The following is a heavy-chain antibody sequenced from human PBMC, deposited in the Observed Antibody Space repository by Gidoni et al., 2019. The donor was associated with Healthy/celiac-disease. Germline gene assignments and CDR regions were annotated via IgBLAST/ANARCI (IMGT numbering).Heavy chain of an antibody. Sequence: EVQLVESGGGLVQPGRSLRLSCAASGFTFDDYAMHWVQQAPGKGLEWVSGISWNSGSIGYADSVKGRFTISRDNAKNSLYLQMNSLRAEDTALYYCAKDIDYVTSYFDYWGQGTLVTVSS. J-gene: IGHJ4*02. CDR3: AKDIDYVTSYFDY. CDR1: GFTFDDYA. V-gene: IGHV3-9*01. CDR2: ISWNSGSI. D-gene: IGHD3-16*01.